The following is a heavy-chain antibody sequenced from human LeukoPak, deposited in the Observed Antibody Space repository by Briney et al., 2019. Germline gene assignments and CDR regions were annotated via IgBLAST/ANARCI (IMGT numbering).Heavy chain of an antibody. CDR1: GFTFSNYG. D-gene: IGHD1/OR15-1a*01. CDR2: TQYDESIK. V-gene: IGHV3-30*02. J-gene: IGHJ4*02. CDR3: TSALNINIHY. Sequence: GGSLRLSCAASGFTFSNYGMHWVRQAPGKGLEWVSFTQYDESIKHYADSVKGRFTISRDNSKNTLYLQMNSLRDEDTALYYCTSALNINIHYWGQGTLVTVSS.